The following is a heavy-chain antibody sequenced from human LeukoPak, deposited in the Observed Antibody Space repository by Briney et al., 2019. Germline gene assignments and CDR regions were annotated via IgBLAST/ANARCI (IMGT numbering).Heavy chain of an antibody. Sequence: SETLSLTCAVYGGSFSGYYWSWIRQPPGKGLEWIGEINHSGSTNYNPSPKSRVTISVDTSKNQFSLKLSSVTAADTAVYYCARDLDCSGGSCGWGQGTLVTVSS. CDR1: GGSFSGYY. V-gene: IGHV4-34*01. CDR3: ARDLDCSGGSCG. D-gene: IGHD2-15*01. J-gene: IGHJ4*02. CDR2: INHSGST.